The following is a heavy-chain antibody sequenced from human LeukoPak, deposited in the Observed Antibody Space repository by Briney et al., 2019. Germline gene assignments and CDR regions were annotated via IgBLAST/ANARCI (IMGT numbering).Heavy chain of an antibody. J-gene: IGHJ4*02. CDR3: ARRLATRTETPFDY. CDR1: GGSISPYC. V-gene: IGHV4-59*12. CDR2: IYYSGTT. D-gene: IGHD5-24*01. Sequence: SETLSLTCTVSGGSISPYCWSWIRQPPGQGLEWIGYIYYSGTTKYNPSLRSPVTMSVDTSKNQFSLKLSSVTAADTAVYYCARRLATRTETPFDYWGQGTLVTVSS.